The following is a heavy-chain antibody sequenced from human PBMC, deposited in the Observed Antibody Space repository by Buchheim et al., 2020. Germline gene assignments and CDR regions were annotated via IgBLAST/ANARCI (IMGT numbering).Heavy chain of an antibody. Sequence: QVQLQESGPGLVKPSETLSLTCTVSGGSISNYYWSWIRQPPGKGLEWIGYIYYSGSARYNPSLKSRVTISVDTSKNQFSLKRTSVTAADTAVYYCARGERVYSYGLFDYWGQGTL. V-gene: IGHV4-59*08. CDR2: IYYSGSA. J-gene: IGHJ4*02. D-gene: IGHD5-18*01. CDR1: GGSISNYY. CDR3: ARGERVYSYGLFDY.